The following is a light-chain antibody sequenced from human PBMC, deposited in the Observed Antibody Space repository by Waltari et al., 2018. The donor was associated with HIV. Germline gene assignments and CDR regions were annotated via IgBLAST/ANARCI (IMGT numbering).Light chain of an antibody. CDR1: QSVTSSY. CDR3: QRYGSSPPLT. Sequence: DIVLTQSPGTLSLSPGERATLSCRASQSVTSSYLAWYQQKSGQAPRLLIYGASTRATGIPDRFIGGGSGTDFTLTISRLEPEDFAVYYCQRYGSSPPLTFGGGTKVEIK. V-gene: IGKV3-20*01. J-gene: IGKJ4*01. CDR2: GAS.